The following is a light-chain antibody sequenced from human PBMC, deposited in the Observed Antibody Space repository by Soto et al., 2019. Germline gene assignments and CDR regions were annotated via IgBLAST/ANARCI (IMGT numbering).Light chain of an antibody. CDR1: SGSVSTSYY. Sequence: QTVVTQEPSFSVSPGGTVTLTCGLSSGSVSTSYYPSWYQQTPGQAPRTLIYSTNTRSSGVPDRFSGSILGNKAALTITGAQSDDESDYYGVLYMGSGTHVVFGGGTNVTVL. CDR2: STN. CDR3: VLYMGSGTHVV. J-gene: IGLJ2*01. V-gene: IGLV8-61*01.